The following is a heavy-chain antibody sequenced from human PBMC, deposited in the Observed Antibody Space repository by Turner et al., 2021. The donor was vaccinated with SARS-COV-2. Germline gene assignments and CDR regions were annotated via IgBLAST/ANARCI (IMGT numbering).Heavy chain of an antibody. J-gene: IGHJ4*02. D-gene: IGHD4-17*01. Sequence: QVQLVESGGGVVQPGRPVRLSCAASGFPFSRYGMHWVRQAPGKGLEWVAVIWYDGSNKYYADSVRGRFTISRDNSKNTLYLQMNSLRAEDTAVYYCARDDLDPDYGFHFDYWGQGTLVTVSS. CDR1: GFPFSRYG. CDR3: ARDDLDPDYGFHFDY. V-gene: IGHV3-33*01. CDR2: IWYDGSNK.